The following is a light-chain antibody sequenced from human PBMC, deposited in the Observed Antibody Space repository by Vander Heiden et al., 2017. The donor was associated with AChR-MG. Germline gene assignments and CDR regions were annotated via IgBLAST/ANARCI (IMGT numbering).Light chain of an antibody. CDR2: DVS. Sequence: QSALTQPASVSASPGQSLTISCPGTSSDVGGYNYVSWYQQHPGKAPKLMIYDVSNRPSGVSNRFSGSKSGNTASLAISGLQAEDEADYYCSSYTSSSTLGVFGGGTKLTVL. V-gene: IGLV2-14*03. J-gene: IGLJ2*01. CDR1: SSDVGGYNY. CDR3: SSYTSSSTLGV.